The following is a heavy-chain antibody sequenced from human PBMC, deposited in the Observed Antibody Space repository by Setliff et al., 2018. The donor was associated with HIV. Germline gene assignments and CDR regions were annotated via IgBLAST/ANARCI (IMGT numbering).Heavy chain of an antibody. Sequence: ETLSLTCTVPGGSISSYYWSWIRQPPGKGLEWIGYIYYSGSTNYNPSLKSRVTISVDTSKNQFYLKLSSVTAADTAVYYCARGSSWQYYYYYYMDVWGKGTTVTVSS. CDR2: IYYSGST. CDR1: GGSISSYY. CDR3: ARGSSWQYYYYYYMDV. V-gene: IGHV4-59*01. J-gene: IGHJ6*03. D-gene: IGHD6-13*01.